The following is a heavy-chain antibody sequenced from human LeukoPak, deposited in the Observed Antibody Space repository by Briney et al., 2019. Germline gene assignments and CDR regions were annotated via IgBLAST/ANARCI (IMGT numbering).Heavy chain of an antibody. D-gene: IGHD5-12*01. V-gene: IGHV4-59*11. J-gene: IGHJ4*02. CDR3: ARSAGGYFFDY. Sequence: SDTLSLTCTVSGGSISSHYWSWIRQPPGKGLEWIGYIYYSGSTNYNPSLKSRVTISLDTSKNQFSLKLSSVTAADTAVYHCARSAGGYFFDYWGRGTLVTVSS. CDR2: IYYSGST. CDR1: GGSISSHY.